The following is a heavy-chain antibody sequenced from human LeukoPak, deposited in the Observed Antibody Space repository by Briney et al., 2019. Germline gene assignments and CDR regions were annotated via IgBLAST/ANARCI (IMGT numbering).Heavy chain of an antibody. Sequence: GASVNVSCKASGYTFTSYGISWVRQAPGQGLEWMGWISAYNGNTNYAQKLQGRVTMTTDTSTSTAYMELRSLRSDDTAVYYCARDSATVTTGSYYYYGMDVWGQGTTVTVSS. J-gene: IGHJ6*02. CDR1: GYTFTSYG. D-gene: IGHD4-11*01. CDR3: ARDSATVTTGSYYYYGMDV. CDR2: ISAYNGNT. V-gene: IGHV1-18*01.